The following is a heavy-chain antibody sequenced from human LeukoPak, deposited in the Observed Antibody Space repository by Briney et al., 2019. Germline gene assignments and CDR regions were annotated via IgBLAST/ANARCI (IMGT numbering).Heavy chain of an antibody. CDR1: GYTFTGYY. CDR3: ANGNYYDSSGGFNY. V-gene: IGHV1-2*02. CDR2: INPNSGGT. D-gene: IGHD3-22*01. Sequence: GASVKVSCKASGYTFTGYYMHWVRQAPGQGLEWMGWINPNSGGTNYAQKFQGRVTMTRDTSISTAYMELSRLRSDDTAVYYCANGNYYDSSGGFNYWGQGTLVTVSS. J-gene: IGHJ4*02.